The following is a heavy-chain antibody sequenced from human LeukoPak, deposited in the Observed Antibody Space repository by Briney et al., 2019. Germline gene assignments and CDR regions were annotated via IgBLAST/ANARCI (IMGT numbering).Heavy chain of an antibody. D-gene: IGHD3-10*01. J-gene: IGHJ5*02. CDR3: ARSSFTRGVYNWFDP. CDR2: INPSGGST. Sequence: ASVKVSCKASGYTFTSYYMHWVRQAPGQGLEWMGLINPSGGSTSYAQKFQGRVTITADESTSTAYMELSSLRSEDTAVYYCARSSFTRGVYNWFDPWGQGTLVTVSS. CDR1: GYTFTSYY. V-gene: IGHV1-46*01.